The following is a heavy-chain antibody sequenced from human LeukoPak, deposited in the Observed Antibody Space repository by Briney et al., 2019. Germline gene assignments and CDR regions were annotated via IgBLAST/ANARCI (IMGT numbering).Heavy chain of an antibody. CDR3: AKDVRRVYFDY. Sequence: GASLRLSCAASGFTFSNYAMSWVRQAPGKGLEWVSAILGSGGSTYYADSVKGRFTISRDNSKNTLYLQMNSLRAEDTAVYYCAKDVRRVYFDYWGQGTLVTVSS. D-gene: IGHD1-14*01. CDR1: GFTFSNYA. J-gene: IGHJ4*02. V-gene: IGHV3-23*01. CDR2: ILGSGGST.